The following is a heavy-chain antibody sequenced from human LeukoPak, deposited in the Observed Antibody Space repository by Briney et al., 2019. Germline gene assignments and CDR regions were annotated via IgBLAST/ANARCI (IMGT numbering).Heavy chain of an antibody. CDR3: ARNGTPSSSLLHYYYYYMDV. CDR1: GGTFSSYA. CDR2: IIPILGIA. D-gene: IGHD6-6*01. J-gene: IGHJ6*03. V-gene: IGHV1-69*04. Sequence: SVKVSCKASGGTFSSYAISWVRQAPGQGLEWMGRIIPILGIANYAQKLQGRVTMTTDTSTSTAYMELRSLRSDDTAVYYCARNGTPSSSLLHYYYYYMDVWGKGTTVTISS.